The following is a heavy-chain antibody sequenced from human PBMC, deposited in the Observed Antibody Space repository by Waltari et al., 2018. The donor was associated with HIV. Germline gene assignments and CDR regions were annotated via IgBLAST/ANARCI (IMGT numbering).Heavy chain of an antibody. D-gene: IGHD3-9*01. CDR2: INAGNGDT. Sequence: QVQVVQSGAEAKKPGASVKISCTASGYTFSMYGMDWVRQAPGQRLEWMGRINAGNGDTKYSQKFQGRVTISRDTSASTAYMELSSLRSEDTAVYYCARTYDVLTGFGWFDPWGQGTLVTVSS. CDR1: GYTFSMYG. V-gene: IGHV1-3*01. J-gene: IGHJ5*02. CDR3: ARTYDVLTGFGWFDP.